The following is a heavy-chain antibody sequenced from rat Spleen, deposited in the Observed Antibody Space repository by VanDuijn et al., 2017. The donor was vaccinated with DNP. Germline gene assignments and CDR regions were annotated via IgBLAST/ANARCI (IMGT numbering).Heavy chain of an antibody. Sequence: EVLLVESGGDLVQSGRSLKLSCAASGFSFSDYYMAWVRQAPTKGLEWVTYIRYDGGSTYYGDSVKGRFTISRDNAKNTQYLQMDSLRSEDTATYYCARSGITTTLWAMDAWGQGTSVTVSS. D-gene: IGHD1-10*01. CDR2: IRYDGGST. CDR1: GFSFSDYY. J-gene: IGHJ4*01. V-gene: IGHV5-7*01. CDR3: ARSGITTTLWAMDA.